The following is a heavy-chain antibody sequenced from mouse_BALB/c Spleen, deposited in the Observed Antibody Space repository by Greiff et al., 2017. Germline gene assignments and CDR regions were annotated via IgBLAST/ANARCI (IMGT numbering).Heavy chain of an antibody. CDR1: GYTFTDYA. J-gene: IGHJ3*01. Sequence: QVQLQQSGAELVRPGVSVKISCKGSGYTFTDYAMHWVKQSHAKSLEWIGVISTYYGDASYNQKFKGKATMTVDKSSSTAYMELARLTSEDSAIYYCARGARATFAYWGQGTLVTVSA. CDR3: ARGARATFAY. CDR2: ISTYYGDA. D-gene: IGHD3-1*01. V-gene: IGHV1S137*01.